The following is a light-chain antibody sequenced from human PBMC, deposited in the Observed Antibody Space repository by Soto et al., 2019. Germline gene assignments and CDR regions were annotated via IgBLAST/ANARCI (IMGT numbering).Light chain of an antibody. J-gene: IGKJ5*01. CDR2: YAS. CDR1: QCFXSN. CDR3: QQRSKWPMIT. V-gene: IGKV3-11*02. Sequence: ELTHSPFTLSVSPAERATLSCRASQCFXSNFGWDQQKPGQATRLLSSYASNRATGIPARFSGSGSGRDFTLTISSLEPEDFAVYYCQQRSKWPMITFGQGTRLDIK.